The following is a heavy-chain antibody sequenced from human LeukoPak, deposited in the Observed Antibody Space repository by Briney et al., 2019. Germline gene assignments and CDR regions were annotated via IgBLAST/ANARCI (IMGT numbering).Heavy chain of an antibody. V-gene: IGHV3-74*01. CDR2: ISSDGSGT. CDR1: GFTFSTYW. CDR3: ASRVNSAWSFDY. J-gene: IGHJ4*02. Sequence: GGSLRLPCAASGFTFSTYWMHWVRQAPGKGLVWVSRISSDGSGTSYADSVKGRFTISRDNAKNTLHLQMNSLRGEDTAMYYCASRVNSAWSFDYWGQGTLVTVSS. D-gene: IGHD6-19*01.